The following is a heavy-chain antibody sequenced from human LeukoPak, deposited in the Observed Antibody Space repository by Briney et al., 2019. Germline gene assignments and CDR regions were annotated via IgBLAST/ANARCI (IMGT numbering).Heavy chain of an antibody. V-gene: IGHV1-2*02. CDR1: GYTFTCYY. J-gene: IGHJ5*02. D-gene: IGHD2-2*01. CDR2: INPNSGGT. CDR3: ARGRDIVVVPAARFDP. Sequence: ASVKVSCKASGYTFTCYYMHWVRQAPGQGLEWMGWINPNSGGTNYAQKFQGRVTMTRYTSISTAYMELSRLRSDDTAVYYCARGRDIVVVPAARFDPWGQGTLVTVSS.